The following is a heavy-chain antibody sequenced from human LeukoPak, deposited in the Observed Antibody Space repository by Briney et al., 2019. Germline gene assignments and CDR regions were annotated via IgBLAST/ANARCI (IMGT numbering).Heavy chain of an antibody. Sequence: PSETLSLTCTVSGGSISSGSYYWGWIRQPAGKGLEWIGRFYTSGSTYYNPSLKSRVTMSVDTSKNQFSLKLSSVTAADTAVYYCAYRIVGVDFDYWGQGTLVTVSS. CDR1: GGSISSGSYY. CDR3: AYRIVGVDFDY. V-gene: IGHV4-61*02. J-gene: IGHJ4*02. CDR2: FYTSGST. D-gene: IGHD1-26*01.